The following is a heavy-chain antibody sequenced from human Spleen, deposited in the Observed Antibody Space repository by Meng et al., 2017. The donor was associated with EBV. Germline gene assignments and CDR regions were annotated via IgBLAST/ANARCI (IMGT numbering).Heavy chain of an antibody. J-gene: IGHJ4*02. CDR3: ARDLTVTTVSN. CDR2: IRNKAYSYTT. V-gene: IGHV3-72*01. CDR1: GFTFSDHY. Sequence: EVQPVESGGGLVQPGGSLRLYWAAYGFTFSDHYMDWVRQAPGKGLEWVGRIRNKAYSYTTEYAASVKGRFTISRDDSKTSLYLQMNSLKTEDTAVYFCARDLTVTTVSNWGQGTLVTVSS. D-gene: IGHD4-17*01.